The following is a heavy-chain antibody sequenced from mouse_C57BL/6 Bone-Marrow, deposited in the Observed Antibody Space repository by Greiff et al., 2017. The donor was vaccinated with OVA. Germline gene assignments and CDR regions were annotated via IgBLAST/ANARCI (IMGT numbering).Heavy chain of an antibody. CDR1: GYTFTGYW. Sequence: VQLQQSGAELMKPGASVKLSCKATGYTFTGYWIEWVKQRPGHGLEWIGEILPGSGNTNYNEKFKGKATFTADTSSNTAYMQLSSLTTEDSAIYYCARDSSGFYYFDYWGQGTTLTVSS. V-gene: IGHV1-9*01. CDR2: ILPGSGNT. D-gene: IGHD3-2*02. CDR3: ARDSSGFYYFDY. J-gene: IGHJ2*01.